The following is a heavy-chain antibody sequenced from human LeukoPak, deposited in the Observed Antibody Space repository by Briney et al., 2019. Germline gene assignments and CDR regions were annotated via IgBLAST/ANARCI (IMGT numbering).Heavy chain of an antibody. CDR1: GGSSSGYY. CDR3: ARDQTSVATMPSTGDDY. Sequence: SETLSLTCAVYGGSSSGYYWSWIRQPPGKGLEWIGEINHSGSTNYNPSLKSRVTISVDTSKNQFSLKLSSVTAADTAVYYCARDQTSVATMPSTGDDYWGQGTLVTVSS. D-gene: IGHD5-24*01. J-gene: IGHJ4*02. V-gene: IGHV4-34*01. CDR2: INHSGST.